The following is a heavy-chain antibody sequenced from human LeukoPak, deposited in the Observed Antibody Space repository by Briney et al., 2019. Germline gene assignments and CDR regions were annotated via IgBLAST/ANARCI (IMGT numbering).Heavy chain of an antibody. CDR1: GFTFSSYA. Sequence: GGSLRLSCAASGFTFSSYAMSWVRQAPGKGLEWVSAISGSGGSTYYADSVKGRFTISRDNSKNTLYLQMNSLRAEDTAVYYCAKESYSSSSVVSNWFDPWAREPWSPSPQ. J-gene: IGHJ5*02. D-gene: IGHD6-13*01. CDR2: ISGSGGST. CDR3: AKESYSSSSVVSNWFDP. V-gene: IGHV3-23*01.